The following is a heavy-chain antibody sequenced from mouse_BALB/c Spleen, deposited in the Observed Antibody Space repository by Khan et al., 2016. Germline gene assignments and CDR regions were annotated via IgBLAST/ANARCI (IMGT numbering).Heavy chain of an antibody. J-gene: IGHJ2*01. CDR2: ISYSGST. CDR3: ANCYYGWGYFDY. Sequence: EVQLQESGPGLVKPSQSLSLTCTVTGYSITSDYAWNWIRQFPGNKLEWMGYISYSGSTSYNPSLKSRISITRDTSKNQFLLQLNSVTTEDTATYYCANCYYGWGYFDYWGQGTTITVSS. V-gene: IGHV3-2*02. D-gene: IGHD1-2*01. CDR1: GYSITSDYA.